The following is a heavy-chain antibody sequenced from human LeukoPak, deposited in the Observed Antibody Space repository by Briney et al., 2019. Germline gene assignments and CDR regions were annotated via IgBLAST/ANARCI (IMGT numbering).Heavy chain of an antibody. D-gene: IGHD3-22*01. J-gene: IGHJ4*02. V-gene: IGHV3-30*18. CDR1: GFTFSSYG. CDR2: ISYDGSNK. Sequence: GRSLRLSCAASGFTFSSYGMHWVRQAPGKGLEWVAVISYDGSNKYYADSVKGRFTISRDNSKNTLYLQMNSLRAEDTAVYYCAKWSYYDSSDHWGQGTLVTVSS. CDR3: AKWSYYDSSDH.